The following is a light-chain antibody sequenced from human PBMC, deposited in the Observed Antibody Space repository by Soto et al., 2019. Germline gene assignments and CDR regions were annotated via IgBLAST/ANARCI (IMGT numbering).Light chain of an antibody. Sequence: QSVLTQPPSASGTPGQWVTISCSGGSSNIGTNHVYWYQHLPGAAPKLLIYRNSLRPSGVPDRFSGSNSGTSASLAISGLRSEDEADYYCFLSYSGARPVVFGGGTKLTVL. CDR2: RNS. CDR1: SSNIGTNH. V-gene: IGLV1-47*01. J-gene: IGLJ2*01. CDR3: FLSYSGARPVV.